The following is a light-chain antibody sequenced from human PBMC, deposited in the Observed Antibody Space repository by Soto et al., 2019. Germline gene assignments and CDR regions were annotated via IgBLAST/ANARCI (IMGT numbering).Light chain of an antibody. V-gene: IGLV1-51*01. Sequence: QSVLTQPPSVSGAPGQRVTISCTGSSANIGAAYNVDWYQQLPGTAPKLLIYDIYKRPSGIPDRFSGSTSGPSATLTITAVQVGDEAEYYCGTWGWGLRVFGAGTKVTVL. J-gene: IGLJ1*01. CDR1: SANIGAAYN. CDR2: DIY. CDR3: GTWGWGLRV.